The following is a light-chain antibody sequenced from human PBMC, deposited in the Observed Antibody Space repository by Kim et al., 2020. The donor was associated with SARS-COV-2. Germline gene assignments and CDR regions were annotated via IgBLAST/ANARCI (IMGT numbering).Light chain of an antibody. Sequence: QSALTQPPSASGSPGQSVTISCTGTSSDLGAHSYVSWYQHHPGRAPKLLIYDVNKRPSGVPDRISGSESANTASLTVSGLQAEDEGDYYCSSYAGNNVIFGGGTQLTVL. CDR1: SSDLGAHSY. CDR3: SSYAGNNVI. V-gene: IGLV2-8*01. J-gene: IGLJ2*01. CDR2: DVN.